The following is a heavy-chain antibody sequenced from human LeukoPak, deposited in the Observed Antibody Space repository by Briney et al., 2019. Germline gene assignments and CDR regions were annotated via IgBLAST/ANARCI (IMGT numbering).Heavy chain of an antibody. V-gene: IGHV4-31*03. J-gene: IGHJ4*02. Sequence: SETLSLTCTVSGGSISSGRYYWNWIRQHPGKGLEWIGFIYNSGSTNYNPSLKSRVIISLDTSKNQFSLKLSSVTAADTAVYYCARADYDILTGYYLDYWGQGTLVTVSS. CDR3: ARADYDILTGYYLDY. CDR1: GGSISSGRYY. D-gene: IGHD3-9*01. CDR2: IYNSGST.